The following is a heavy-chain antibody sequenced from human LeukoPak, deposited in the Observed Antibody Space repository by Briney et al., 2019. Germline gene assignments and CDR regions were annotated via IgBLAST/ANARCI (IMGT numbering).Heavy chain of an antibody. CDR1: GFTFSSYA. D-gene: IGHD1-26*01. CDR3: AKAIVGATRNAFDI. CDR2: ISGSGGSI. V-gene: IGHV3-23*01. J-gene: IGHJ3*02. Sequence: GGSLRLSCAASGFTFSSYAMSWVRPAPGKGLEWVSAISGSGGSIYYADSVKGRFTISRDNSKNTLYLQMNSLRAEDTAVYYCAKAIVGATRNAFDIWGQGTMVTVSS.